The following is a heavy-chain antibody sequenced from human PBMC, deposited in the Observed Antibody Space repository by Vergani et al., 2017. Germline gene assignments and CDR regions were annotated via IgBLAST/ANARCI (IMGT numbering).Heavy chain of an antibody. D-gene: IGHD4-17*01. Sequence: EVQLVQSGAEVKKPGATMKISCKVSGYTFTDHYMHRGKQAPGKGLEWMGLVDPEDGETIYAEKFKGRVTIAADTSTDTAHLEWSSLRSEDTAVYYCATPQTVTTGGMEVWGQGTTVIVSS. CDR3: ATPQTVTTGGMEV. V-gene: IGHV1-69-2*01. CDR2: VDPEDGET. J-gene: IGHJ6*02. CDR1: GYTFTDHY.